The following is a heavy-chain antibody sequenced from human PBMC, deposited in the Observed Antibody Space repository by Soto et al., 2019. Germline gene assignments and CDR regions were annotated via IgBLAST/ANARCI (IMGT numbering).Heavy chain of an antibody. CDR1: GFSLPTDRVG. D-gene: IGHD1-26*01. Sequence: QITLKESGPTLVKPTQTLTLTCTFSGFSLPTDRVGVGWIRQPPGKALEWLAVIYWDDSKTYRPSLKSRLTITKDPPKNQVALTLTDMDPVDTATFYCAHAYGGRSLYWGQGTLVTVSS. CDR2: IYWDDSK. V-gene: IGHV2-5*02. CDR3: AHAYGGRSLY. J-gene: IGHJ4*02.